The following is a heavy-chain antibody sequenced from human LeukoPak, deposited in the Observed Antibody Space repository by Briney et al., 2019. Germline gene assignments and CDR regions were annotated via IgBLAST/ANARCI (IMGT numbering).Heavy chain of an antibody. CDR1: GGSISSSNW. CDR3: ARAPYCSGGSCYNY. CDR2: IFHSGNT. D-gene: IGHD2-15*01. J-gene: IGHJ4*02. V-gene: IGHV4-4*02. Sequence: SGTLSLTCAVSGGSISSSNWWTWVRQPPGKGLEWIGEIFHSGNTNYNPSLKSRVTISVDTSKNQFSLKLSSVTAADTAVYYCARAPYCSGGSCYNYWGQGTLVTVSS.